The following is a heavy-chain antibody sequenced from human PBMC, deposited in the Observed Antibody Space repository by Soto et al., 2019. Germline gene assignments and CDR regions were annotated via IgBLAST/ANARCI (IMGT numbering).Heavy chain of an antibody. Sequence: LRLSCAASGFTFSSYSMNWVRQAPGKGLEWVSSISSSSSYIYYADSVKGRFTISRDNAKNSLYLQMNSLRAEDTAVYYCARDLYSSGWYMVFWGQGTLVTVSS. V-gene: IGHV3-21*01. CDR2: ISSSSSYI. CDR1: GFTFSSYS. J-gene: IGHJ4*02. CDR3: ARDLYSSGWYMVF. D-gene: IGHD6-19*01.